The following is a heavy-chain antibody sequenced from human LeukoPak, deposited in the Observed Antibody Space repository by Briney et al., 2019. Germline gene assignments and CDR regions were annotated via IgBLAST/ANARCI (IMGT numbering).Heavy chain of an antibody. V-gene: IGHV4-34*01. CDR1: GGSFSGYY. D-gene: IGHD5-18*01. Sequence: SETLSLTCAVDGGSFSGYYWSWIRQPPGKGLEWIGEINNSGSTNYNPSLKSRVTISVDPSKNQFSLKLSSVTAADTAVYYCARVRKWGYSYGLFDYWGQGTLVTVSS. J-gene: IGHJ4*02. CDR3: ARVRKWGYSYGLFDY. CDR2: INNSGST.